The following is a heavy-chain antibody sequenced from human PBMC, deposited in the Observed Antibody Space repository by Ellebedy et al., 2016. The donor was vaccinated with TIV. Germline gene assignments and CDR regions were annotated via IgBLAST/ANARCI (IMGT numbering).Heavy chain of an antibody. V-gene: IGHV3-48*02. Sequence: GESLKISCAASGFTFSTSNMNWVRQAPGKGLEWVSYISSSSTVIYYADSVKGRFTISRDNAKDSLYLQMNSLRDEDTAVYYCAKVVLGYSDNSDWGQGTLVTVSS. J-gene: IGHJ4*02. CDR1: GFTFSTSN. D-gene: IGHD2-15*01. CDR2: ISSSSTVI. CDR3: AKVVLGYSDNSD.